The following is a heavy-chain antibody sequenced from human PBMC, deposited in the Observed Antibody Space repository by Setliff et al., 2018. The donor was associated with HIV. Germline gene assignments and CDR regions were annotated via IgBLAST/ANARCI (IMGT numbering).Heavy chain of an antibody. D-gene: IGHD4-17*01. J-gene: IGHJ3*02. CDR1: GGSIRSSSYY. CDR3: ARGTTLNVVPDAFDI. Sequence: ETLSLTCTVSGGSIRSSSYYWGWIRQPPGKGLEWIGSIYHSGSTYYNPSLKSRVTISVDTSKNQISLRLNSLTAADTAVYYCARGTTLNVVPDAFDIWGQGTMVTVSS. CDR2: IYHSGST. V-gene: IGHV4-39*07.